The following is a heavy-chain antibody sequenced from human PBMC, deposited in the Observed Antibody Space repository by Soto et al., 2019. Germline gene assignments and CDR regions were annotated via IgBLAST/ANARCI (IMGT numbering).Heavy chain of an antibody. Sequence: GGSLRLSCAASGFTFSSYSMNWVRQAPGKGLEWVSYISSSSTIYYADSVKGRFTISRDNAKNSLYLQMNSLRAEDTAVYYCAREVGYCTNGVCYTNWFDPWGQGTLVTVSS. V-gene: IGHV3-48*01. D-gene: IGHD2-8*01. CDR3: AREVGYCTNGVCYTNWFDP. CDR2: ISSSSTI. J-gene: IGHJ5*02. CDR1: GFTFSSYS.